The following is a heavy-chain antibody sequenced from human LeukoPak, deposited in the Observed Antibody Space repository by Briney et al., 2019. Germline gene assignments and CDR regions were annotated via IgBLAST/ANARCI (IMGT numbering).Heavy chain of an antibody. CDR1: GGSISRYY. Sequence: PSETLSLSCTVYGGSISRYYWTWIRQPPAKQLDWIGHLYYSRSTNYNPSLKSRVTISVDTSKNQFSLKLSSVTAADTAVYYCARCWRGDPQWLAPYYYYGMDVWGQGTTVTVSS. J-gene: IGHJ6*02. V-gene: IGHV4-59*08. CDR2: LYYSRST. CDR3: ARCWRGDPQWLAPYYYYGMDV. D-gene: IGHD6-19*01.